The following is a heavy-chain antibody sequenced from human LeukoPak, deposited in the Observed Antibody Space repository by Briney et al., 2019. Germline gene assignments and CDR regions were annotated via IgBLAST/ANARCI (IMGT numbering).Heavy chain of an antibody. CDR2: ISYDGSNK. J-gene: IGHJ4*02. Sequence: GGSRRLSCAASGFTFSSYAMHWVRQAPGKGLEWVAVISYDGSNKYYADSVKGRFTISRDNSRNTLYLQMNSLRAEDTAVYYCARDPTNTVTTAPDYWGQGTLVTVSS. CDR3: ARDPTNTVTTAPDY. V-gene: IGHV3-30-3*01. D-gene: IGHD4-17*01. CDR1: GFTFSSYA.